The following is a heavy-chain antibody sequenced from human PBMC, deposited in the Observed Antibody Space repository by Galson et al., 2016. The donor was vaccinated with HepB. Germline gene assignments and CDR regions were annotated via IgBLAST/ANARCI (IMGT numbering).Heavy chain of an antibody. Sequence: SLRLSCAASGFTFSGYGMHWVRQAPGKGLEWVALIWHDGGYKNYADSVKGRFTISRDNSKNALSLQMNSLRAEDTAVYYCAREGTNIAVAATAFDYWGQGTLVTVSS. D-gene: IGHD6-19*01. CDR2: IWHDGGYK. J-gene: IGHJ4*02. CDR1: GFTFSGYG. CDR3: AREGTNIAVAATAFDY. V-gene: IGHV3-33*01.